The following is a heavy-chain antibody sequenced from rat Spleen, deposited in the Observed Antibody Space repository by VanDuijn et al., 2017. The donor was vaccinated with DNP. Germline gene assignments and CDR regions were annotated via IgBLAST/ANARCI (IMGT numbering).Heavy chain of an antibody. J-gene: IGHJ2*01. CDR3: VRWNSGHFDY. CDR2: IGSPAYAP. D-gene: IGHD4-3*01. Sequence: EVQLVESGGGLVQPGRSLNLSCAASGFTFSAYYMAWVRQAPAKGLEWVADIGSPAYAPYYTDSVKGRFPISRENAKSTLYLQMNSLRSEDMATYYCVRWNSGHFDYWGQGVMVTVSS. V-gene: IGHV5-22*01. CDR1: GFTFSAYY.